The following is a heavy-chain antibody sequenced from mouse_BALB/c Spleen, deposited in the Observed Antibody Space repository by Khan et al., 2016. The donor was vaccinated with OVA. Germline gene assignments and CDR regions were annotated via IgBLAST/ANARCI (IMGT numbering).Heavy chain of an antibody. D-gene: IGHD1-1*01. CDR2: INPYNGFT. V-gene: IGHV1-18*01. J-gene: IGHJ3*01. CDR1: GYSFTDYT. Sequence: EVKLVESGPELVKPGASMKISCKTSGYSFTDYTMNWVKQSHGKNLEWIGLINPYNGFTTYNQEFKAKATLTVDKSSSTAYMELLSLTSEDSVVYYCARGNYYGSNSWFPYWGQGTLVTDSA. CDR3: ARGNYYGSNSWFPY.